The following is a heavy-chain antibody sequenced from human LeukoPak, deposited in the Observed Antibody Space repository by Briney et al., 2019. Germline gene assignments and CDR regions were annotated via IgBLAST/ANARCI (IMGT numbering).Heavy chain of an antibody. D-gene: IGHD3-3*01. CDR3: ARDSVPGVWSKYYYMDV. V-gene: IGHV1-18*01. CDR1: GYTFTSYG. J-gene: IGHJ6*03. Sequence: GASVKVSCKASGYTFTSYGISWVRQAPGQGLEWMGWISAYNGNTNYAQKLQGRVTMTTDTSTSTAYMELRSLRSDDTAVYYCARDSVPGVWSKYYYMDVWGKATTVTVSS. CDR2: ISAYNGNT.